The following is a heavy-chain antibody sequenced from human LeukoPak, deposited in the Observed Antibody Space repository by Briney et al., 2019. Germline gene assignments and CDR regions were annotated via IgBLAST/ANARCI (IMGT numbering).Heavy chain of an antibody. V-gene: IGHV1-18*01. Sequence: ASVKVSCKASGYTFTSYGIIWVRQAPGQGLEWMGWISTYNGNTNYAQKFQGRVTMTRDTSISTAYMELSRLRSDDTAVYYCARVFFWSGYYNAFDIWGQGTMVTVSS. J-gene: IGHJ3*02. CDR2: ISTYNGNT. CDR1: GYTFTSYG. D-gene: IGHD3-3*01. CDR3: ARVFFWSGYYNAFDI.